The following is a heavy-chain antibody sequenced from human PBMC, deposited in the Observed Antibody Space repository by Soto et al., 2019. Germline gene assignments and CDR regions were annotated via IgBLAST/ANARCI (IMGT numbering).Heavy chain of an antibody. D-gene: IGHD3-10*01. V-gene: IGHV3-23*01. CDR1: GFTFSSYA. CDR3: AKLGRGQTHAYHYYGMDV. CDR2: ISDSGGRT. Sequence: EVQLLDSGGGLVQPGGSLRLSCAASGFTFSSYAMTWVRQAPGKGLEWVSSISDSGGRTYYADSVKGRFTISRDNSRNTLYLQMNSLRAEDTAVYYCAKLGRGQTHAYHYYGMDVLGQGTTVTVSS. J-gene: IGHJ6*02.